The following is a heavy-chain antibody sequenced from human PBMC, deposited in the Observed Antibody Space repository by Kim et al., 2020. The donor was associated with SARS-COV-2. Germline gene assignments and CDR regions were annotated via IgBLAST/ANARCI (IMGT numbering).Heavy chain of an antibody. V-gene: IGHV3-53*01. CDR1: GFTVNSNYY. Sequence: GGSLRLSCAASGFTVNSNYYMSWVRQAPGQGLEWVSIIYSDGSASYADSVKGRFTISRDNSKNTLYLQMNSLRAEDTAIYYCARVRSGSYTYHFDYWGQGTLVTVSS. CDR3: ARVRSGSYTYHFDY. J-gene: IGHJ4*02. CDR2: IYSDGSA. D-gene: IGHD1-26*01.